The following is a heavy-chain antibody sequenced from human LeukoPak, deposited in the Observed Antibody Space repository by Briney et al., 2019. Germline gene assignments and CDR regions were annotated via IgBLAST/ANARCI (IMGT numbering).Heavy chain of an antibody. CDR1: GFTFSSYA. D-gene: IGHD6-6*01. J-gene: IGHJ4*02. CDR3: AKVAEIAARPRGQALDDSNRDYYFDY. Sequence: PGGSLRLSCAASGFTFSSYAMSWVRQAPGKGLEWVSAISGSGGSTYYADSVKGRFTISRDNSKNTLYLQMNSLRAEDTAVYYCAKVAEIAARPRGQALDDSNRDYYFDYWGQGTLVTVSS. CDR2: ISGSGGST. V-gene: IGHV3-23*01.